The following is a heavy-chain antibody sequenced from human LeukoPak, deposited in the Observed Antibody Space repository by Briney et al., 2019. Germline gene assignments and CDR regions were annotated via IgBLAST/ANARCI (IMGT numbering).Heavy chain of an antibody. CDR3: ARRGGRTRGFWYFDL. D-gene: IGHD3-16*01. CDR2: IYSSGST. J-gene: IGHJ2*01. V-gene: IGHV4-59*01. CDR1: GDSIRNNY. Sequence: SETLSLTCSVSGDSIRNNYWSRIRQPPGQGLEWIGYIYSSGSTTYNPSLKSRITISVDTSKNQFSLNLSSVTAADTAVYYCARRGGRTRGFWYFDLWGRGTLVTVSS.